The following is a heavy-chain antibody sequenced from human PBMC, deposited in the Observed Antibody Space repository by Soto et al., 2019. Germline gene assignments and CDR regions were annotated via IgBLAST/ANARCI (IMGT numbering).Heavy chain of an antibody. CDR2: IVVGSGNT. Sequence: SVKVSCKASGFTFTSSAMQWVRQARGQRLEWIGWIVVGSGNTNYAQKFQERVTITRDMSTSTAYMELSSLRSEDTAVYYCAVDIYITGAAGLFDYWGQGTLVTVSS. CDR3: AVDIYITGAAGLFDY. J-gene: IGHJ4*02. V-gene: IGHV1-58*02. D-gene: IGHD6-13*01. CDR1: GFTFTSSA.